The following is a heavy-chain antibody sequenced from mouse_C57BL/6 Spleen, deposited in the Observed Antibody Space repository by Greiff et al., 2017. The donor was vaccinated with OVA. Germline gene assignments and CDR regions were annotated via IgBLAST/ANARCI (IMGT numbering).Heavy chain of an antibody. CDR1: GYTFTSYW. D-gene: IGHD1-1*01. CDR2: IYPGSGST. Sequence: QVQLQQSGAELVKPGASVKMSCKASGYTFTSYWITWVKQRPGQGLEWIGDIYPGSGSTNYNEKFKSKATLTVDTSSSTAYMQLSSLTSEDSAVYYCAPYYYGSSSYFDYWGQGTTLTVSS. V-gene: IGHV1-55*01. J-gene: IGHJ2*01. CDR3: APYYYGSSSYFDY.